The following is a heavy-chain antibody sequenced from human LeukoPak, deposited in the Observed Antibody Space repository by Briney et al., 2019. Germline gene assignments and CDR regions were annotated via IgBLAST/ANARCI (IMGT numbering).Heavy chain of an antibody. CDR3: ARHDYVWGSYRQ. CDR2: IYYSGST. J-gene: IGHJ4*02. Sequence: SETLSLTCTVSGGSISSYSWSWIRQPPGKGLEWIGSIYYSGSTTYNPSLKSGVTTSVDTSKNQFSLKLSSVTAADTAVYYYARHDYVWGSYRQWGQGTLVTVSS. CDR1: GGSISSYS. D-gene: IGHD3-16*02. V-gene: IGHV4-59*08.